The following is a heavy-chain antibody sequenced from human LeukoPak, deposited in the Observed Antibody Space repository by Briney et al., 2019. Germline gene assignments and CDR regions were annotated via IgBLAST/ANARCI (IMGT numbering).Heavy chain of an antibody. CDR1: GFTVSSTY. J-gene: IGHJ4*02. V-gene: IGHV3-21*01. Sequence: GGSLRLSCAASGFTVSSTYMSWVRQAPGKGLEWVSSISSSSSYIYYADSVKGRFTISRDNAKNSLYLQMNSLRAEDTAVYYCARDLSYGSGDYWGQGTLVTVSS. D-gene: IGHD3-10*01. CDR2: ISSSSSYI. CDR3: ARDLSYGSGDY.